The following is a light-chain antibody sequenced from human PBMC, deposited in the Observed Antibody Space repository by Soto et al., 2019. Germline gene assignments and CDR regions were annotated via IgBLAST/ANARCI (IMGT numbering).Light chain of an antibody. J-gene: IGKJ1*01. CDR1: QSVSSF. CDR3: QQRSSWT. CDR2: DAS. V-gene: IGKV3-11*01. Sequence: EIVLTQSPATLSLSPGERATLSCRASQSVSSFLGWYQQKPGQARRLLIYDASNRAPGIPARFSGSGSGTDFTLTISSLEPEEFAVYYCQQRSSWTSGQGTKVDIK.